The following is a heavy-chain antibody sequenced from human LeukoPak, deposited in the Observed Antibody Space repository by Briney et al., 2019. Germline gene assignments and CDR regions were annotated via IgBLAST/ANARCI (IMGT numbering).Heavy chain of an antibody. Sequence: SETLSLTCAVYGGSFSGYYWSWIRQPPGKGLEWIGEINHSGSTYYNPSLKSRVTISVDTSKNQFSLKLSSVTAADTAVYYCARALYCTNGVCYPYYYYYYMDVWGKGTTVTVSS. V-gene: IGHV4-34*01. J-gene: IGHJ6*03. CDR2: INHSGST. D-gene: IGHD2-8*01. CDR1: GGSFSGYY. CDR3: ARALYCTNGVCYPYYYYYYMDV.